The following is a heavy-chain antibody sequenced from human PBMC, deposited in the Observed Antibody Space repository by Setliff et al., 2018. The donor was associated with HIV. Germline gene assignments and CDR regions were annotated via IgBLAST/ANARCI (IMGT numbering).Heavy chain of an antibody. J-gene: IGHJ6*03. CDR3: ATASSSSWFTYYYYMDV. Sequence: SETLSLTCAVYGGSFSGYYWSWIRQPPGEGLEWIGEINHSGSTNYNPSLKSRVTISVDTSKNQFSLKLSSVTAADTAVYYCATASSSSWFTYYYYMDVWGKGTTVTVSS. D-gene: IGHD6-13*01. V-gene: IGHV4-34*01. CDR1: GGSFSGYY. CDR2: INHSGST.